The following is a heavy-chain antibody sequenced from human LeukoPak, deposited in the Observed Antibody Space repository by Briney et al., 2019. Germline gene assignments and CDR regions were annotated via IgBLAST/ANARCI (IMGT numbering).Heavy chain of an antibody. CDR3: ARAFGGYYYGDY. D-gene: IGHD3-22*01. Sequence: PGGSLRLSCAASGFTFSSYAMHWVRQAPGKGLEYVSAISSNGGSTYYANSVKGRSTISRDNSKNTLYLQMGSLRAEDMAVYYCARAFGGYYYGDYWGQGTLVTVSS. CDR2: ISSNGGST. V-gene: IGHV3-64*01. CDR1: GFTFSSYA. J-gene: IGHJ4*02.